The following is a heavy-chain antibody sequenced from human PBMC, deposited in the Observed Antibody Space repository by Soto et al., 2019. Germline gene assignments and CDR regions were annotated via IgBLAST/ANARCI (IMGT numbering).Heavy chain of an antibody. Sequence: GGSLRLSCAASGFIFRNHAMSWVRQAPGKGMELVSSIHGDGRSASFEDSVKGRFTVSRDDSKSTLYLQMSGLRVDDTALYFCVKDAVAGNGVWYWFDLWGQGTLVTVSS. CDR2: IHGDGRSA. J-gene: IGHJ5*02. CDR3: VKDAVAGNGVWYWFDL. D-gene: IGHD6-19*01. CDR1: GFIFRNHA. V-gene: IGHV3-23*01.